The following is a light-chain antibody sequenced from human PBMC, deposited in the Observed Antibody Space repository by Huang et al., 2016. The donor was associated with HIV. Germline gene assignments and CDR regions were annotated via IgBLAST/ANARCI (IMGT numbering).Light chain of an antibody. J-gene: IGKJ1*01. CDR2: LGS. CDR3: MQGLQSWT. V-gene: IGKV2-28*01. Sequence: DIVMVQSPVSLSVTPGEAASITCRSSQSLLHSNGHNYLDWSRQKPGQAPQLLIYLGSTRAAGVPDMCSGSGSGTDFTLKINRVEADDVGVYYCMQGLQSWTFGQGTSVEI. CDR1: QSLLHSNGHNY.